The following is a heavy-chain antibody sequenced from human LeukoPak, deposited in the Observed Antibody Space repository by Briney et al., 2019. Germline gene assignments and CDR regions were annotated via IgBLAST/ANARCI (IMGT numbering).Heavy chain of an antibody. Sequence: GAPVRVSCKTSGYRFSDYYMHRVRQAPGQGLEWMGWVNSNTGGTHYAQRFEGRVTMTRDTSISTAYMELSRLKFDDTAVYYCARGYCSGGSCYHFESWGQGTLVTVSS. CDR1: GYRFSDYY. V-gene: IGHV1-2*02. CDR2: VNSNTGGT. D-gene: IGHD2-15*01. J-gene: IGHJ4*02. CDR3: ARGYCSGGSCYHFES.